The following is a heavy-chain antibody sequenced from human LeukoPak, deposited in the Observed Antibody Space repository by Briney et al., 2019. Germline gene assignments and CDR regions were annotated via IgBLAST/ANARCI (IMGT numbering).Heavy chain of an antibody. CDR3: ASNHLRKGRIGVVAASLMDYAMDV. CDR2: TYYRSKWYN. Sequence: SQTLSLTCAISGDSVSSNSAAWNWIRQSPSRGLEWLGRTYYRSKWYNDYAVSLKSRITINPDTSKNQFSLQLNSATPEDTAVYYCASNHLRKGRIGVVAASLMDYAMDVWGQGTTVTVSS. CDR1: GDSVSSNSAA. D-gene: IGHD2-21*02. V-gene: IGHV6-1*01. J-gene: IGHJ6*02.